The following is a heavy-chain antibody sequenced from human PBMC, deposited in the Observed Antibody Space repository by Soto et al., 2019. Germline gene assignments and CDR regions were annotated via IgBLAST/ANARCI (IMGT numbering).Heavy chain of an antibody. CDR3: ARAPGYLSDWYYLDP. J-gene: IGHJ5*02. CDR1: GYTFIDYY. V-gene: IGHV1-2*02. Sequence: QVQLVQSGAEVKKPGASVKVSCEASGYTFIDYYMHWVRQAPGQGFEWMGRIIPKSGGTNYAQKFQGRVTMTGDTSLNTAYMELSSLMSEDTAVYYCARAPGYLSDWYYLDPWGQGTLVTVSS. D-gene: IGHD6-19*01. CDR2: IIPKSGGT.